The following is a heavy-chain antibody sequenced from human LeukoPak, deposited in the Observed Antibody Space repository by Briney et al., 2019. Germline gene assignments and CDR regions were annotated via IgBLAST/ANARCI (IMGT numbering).Heavy chain of an antibody. Sequence: SETLSLTCTVSGDSMGNYYWNWLRQPAGKGLEWIGRIRSDGTTYANPSLESAVTMSVDTSNNHISLRPSSATAADTAVYYCARSTGFYTTYYMDVWGKGATVTVSS. CDR3: ARSTGFYTTYYMDV. CDR2: IRSDGTT. J-gene: IGHJ6*03. V-gene: IGHV4-4*07. CDR1: GDSMGNYY. D-gene: IGHD3-22*01.